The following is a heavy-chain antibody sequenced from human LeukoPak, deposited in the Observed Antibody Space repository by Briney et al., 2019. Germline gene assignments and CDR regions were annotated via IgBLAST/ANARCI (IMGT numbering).Heavy chain of an antibody. CDR1: GFTFSSYS. Sequence: GGSLRLSCAASGFTFSSYSMNWVRQTPGKGLEWVSYISSSGSTIYYADSVKGRFTISRDNAKNSLYLQMNSLRAEDTAVYYCARDFFSVLVRYFDYWGQGTLVTVSS. J-gene: IGHJ4*02. CDR2: ISSSGSTI. CDR3: ARDFFSVLVRYFDY. V-gene: IGHV3-48*04. D-gene: IGHD2-21*01.